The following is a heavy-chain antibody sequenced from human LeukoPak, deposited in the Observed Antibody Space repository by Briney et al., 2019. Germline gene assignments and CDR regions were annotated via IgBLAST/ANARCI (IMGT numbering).Heavy chain of an antibody. CDR3: ARGSSSWCYFDY. D-gene: IGHD6-13*01. CDR2: ISSSSSYI. CDR1: GFTFSSYS. Sequence: PGGSLRLSCAASGFTFSSYSMNWVRQAPGKGLEWVSFISSSSSYIYYADSVKGRFTISRDNAKNSLYLQMNSLRVEDTAVYYCARGSSSWCYFDYWGQGTLVTVSS. V-gene: IGHV3-21*01. J-gene: IGHJ4*02.